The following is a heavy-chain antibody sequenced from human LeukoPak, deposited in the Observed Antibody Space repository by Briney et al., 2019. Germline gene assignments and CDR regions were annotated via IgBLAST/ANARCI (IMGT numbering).Heavy chain of an antibody. V-gene: IGHV4-34*01. D-gene: IGHD2-2*03. CDR2: INHSGST. J-gene: IGHJ4*02. CDR1: GGSFSGYY. Sequence: SETLSLTCAVYGGSFSGYYWSWIRQPPGKGLEWIGEINHSGSTNYNPSLKSRVTISVDPSKNQFSLKLSSVTAADTAVYYCARGRWKMDIVVVPAARFDYWGQGTLVTVSS. CDR3: ARGRWKMDIVVVPAARFDY.